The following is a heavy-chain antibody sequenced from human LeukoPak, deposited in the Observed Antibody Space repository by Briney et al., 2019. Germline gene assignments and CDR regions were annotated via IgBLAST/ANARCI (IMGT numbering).Heavy chain of an antibody. J-gene: IGHJ3*02. D-gene: IGHD5-12*01. CDR2: IYPVDSDT. CDR1: GYSFTSYW. Sequence: GESLKISCKGSGYSFTSYWIAWVRQMPGKGLEWMGIIYPVDSDTTYSPSFQGQVTISADKSISTAYLQWSSLKASDTAMYYCASRRGYDAFDAFDIWGQGTMVTVSS. CDR3: ASRRGYDAFDAFDI. V-gene: IGHV5-51*01.